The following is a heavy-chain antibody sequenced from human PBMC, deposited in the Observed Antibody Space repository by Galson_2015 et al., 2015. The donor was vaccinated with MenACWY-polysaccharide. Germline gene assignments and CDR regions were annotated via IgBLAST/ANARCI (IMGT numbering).Heavy chain of an antibody. CDR2: IHPNSGGT. Sequence: SVKVPCKASGYTFSGYHIHWVRQAPGQGLEWMGWIHPNSGGTTFAQKFQGRVTMTRDTSISTVYMELSSLRSDDTAMYHCGRGGYGVGSGGCWGQGTLVTVSS. D-gene: IGHD4/OR15-4a*01. CDR3: GRGGYGVGSGGC. V-gene: IGHV1-2*02. J-gene: IGHJ4*02. CDR1: GYTFSGYH.